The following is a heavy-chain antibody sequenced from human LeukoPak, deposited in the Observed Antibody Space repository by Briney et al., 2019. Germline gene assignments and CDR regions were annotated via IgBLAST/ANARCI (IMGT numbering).Heavy chain of an antibody. CDR2: ISSSSSYI. V-gene: IGHV3-21*01. Sequence: GGSLRLSCAASGFTFSSYSMNWVRQAPGKGLEWVSSISSSSSYIYYADSVKGRFTISRDNAKNSLYLQMNSLRAEDTAVCYCASYPGYCSGGSCRVVDVWGKGTTVTVSS. CDR1: GFTFSSYS. D-gene: IGHD2-15*01. CDR3: ASYPGYCSGGSCRVVDV. J-gene: IGHJ6*04.